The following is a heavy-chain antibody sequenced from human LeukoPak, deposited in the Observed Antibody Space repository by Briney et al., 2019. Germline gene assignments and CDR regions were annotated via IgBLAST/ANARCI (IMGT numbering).Heavy chain of an antibody. CDR1: GYTFTGYY. J-gene: IGHJ6*03. CDR3: ARHEYYYDSSGDHYYYYMDV. V-gene: IGHV1-2*02. Sequence: ASVKVSCKASGYTFTGYYVHWVRQAPGQGLEWMGWINPNSGGTNYAQKFQGRVTMTRDTSISTAYLQWSSLKASDTAMYYCARHEYYYDSSGDHYYYYMDVWGKGTTVTVSS. D-gene: IGHD3-22*01. CDR2: INPNSGGT.